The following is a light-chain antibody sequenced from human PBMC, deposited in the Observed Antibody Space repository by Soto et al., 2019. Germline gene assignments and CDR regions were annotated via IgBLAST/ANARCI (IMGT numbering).Light chain of an antibody. Sequence: QSVLTQPPSASGTPGQRGTISCSGSSSNIGSNYVYWYQQLPGTAPKLLVYRNDQRPSGGPDPFSGSTSGTSASLAISGLRSDNSSDYYCAAWYYSLSSVVFGAGTQLTVL. J-gene: IGLJ3*02. V-gene: IGLV1-47*01. CDR1: SSNIGSNY. CDR3: AAWYYSLSSVV. CDR2: RND.